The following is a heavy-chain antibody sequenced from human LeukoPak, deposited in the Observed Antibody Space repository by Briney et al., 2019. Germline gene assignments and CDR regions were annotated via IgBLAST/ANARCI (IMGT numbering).Heavy chain of an antibody. V-gene: IGHV3-53*01. CDR3: ARDRPRAV. CDR2: IYSGGTT. J-gene: IGHJ6*02. Sequence: PGGSLRLSCAASGFTFSSYEMNWVRQAPGKGLEWVSVIYSGGTTYYTDSVKGRFTISRDNSKNTLYLQMNSLRAEDTAVYYCARDRPRAVWGQGTTVTVSS. CDR1: GFTFSSYE.